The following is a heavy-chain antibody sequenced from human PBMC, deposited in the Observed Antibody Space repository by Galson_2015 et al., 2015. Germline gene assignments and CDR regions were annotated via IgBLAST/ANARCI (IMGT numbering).Heavy chain of an antibody. CDR2: INAGNGNT. CDR3: ARALGAEYFQH. D-gene: IGHD3-16*01. V-gene: IGHV1-3*01. J-gene: IGHJ1*01. Sequence: SVKVSCKASGYTFTSYAMHWVRQAPGQRLEWMGWINAGNGNTKYSQKFQGRVTITRDTSASAAYMELSSLRSEDTAVYYCARALGAEYFQHWGQGTLVTVSS. CDR1: GYTFTSYA.